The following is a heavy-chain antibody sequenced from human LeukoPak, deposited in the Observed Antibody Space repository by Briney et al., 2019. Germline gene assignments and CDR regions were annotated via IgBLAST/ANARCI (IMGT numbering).Heavy chain of an antibody. D-gene: IGHD3-22*01. V-gene: IGHV3-21*01. CDR3: ARATWDSSGYYYAY. Sequence: GGSLRLSCAASGFTFSSYSMNWVRQAPGKGLEWVSSISSSSSYIYYADSVKGRFTISRDNAKNSLYLQMTSLRAEDTALYYCARATWDSSGYYYAYWGQGTLVTVSS. CDR2: ISSSSSYI. J-gene: IGHJ4*02. CDR1: GFTFSSYS.